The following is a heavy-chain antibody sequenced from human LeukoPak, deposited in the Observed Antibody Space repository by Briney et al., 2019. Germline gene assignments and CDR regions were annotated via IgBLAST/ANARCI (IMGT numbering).Heavy chain of an antibody. CDR1: GYTFTGYY. CDR2: INPNSGGT. CDR3: ARGTGYSSGWSDFQH. V-gene: IGHV1-2*02. J-gene: IGHJ1*01. Sequence: ASVKVSCKASGYTFTGYYMHWVRQAPGQGLEWMGWINPNSGGTNYAQKFQGRVTMTRDTSISTAYVELSRLRSDDTAVYYCARGTGYSSGWSDFQHWGQGTLVTVSS. D-gene: IGHD6-19*01.